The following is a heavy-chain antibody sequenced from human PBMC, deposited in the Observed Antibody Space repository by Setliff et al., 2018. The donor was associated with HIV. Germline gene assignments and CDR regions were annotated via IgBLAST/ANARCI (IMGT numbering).Heavy chain of an antibody. CDR1: GGSISSGSYY. CDR2: IYTSGST. Sequence: ASETLSLTCTVSGGSISSGSYYWSWIRQPAGKGLEWIGRIYTSGSTNYNPSLKSRVTISVDTSKNQFSLKLSSVTAADTAVYYCARHRLGYYTNGVCYYDAFDIWGQGTMVTVSS. J-gene: IGHJ3*02. V-gene: IGHV4-61*02. CDR3: ARHRLGYYTNGVCYYDAFDI. D-gene: IGHD2-8*01.